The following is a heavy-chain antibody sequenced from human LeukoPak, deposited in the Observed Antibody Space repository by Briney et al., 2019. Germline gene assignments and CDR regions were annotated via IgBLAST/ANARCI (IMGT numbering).Heavy chain of an antibody. V-gene: IGHV3-48*01. Sequence: GGSLRLSCAASGFTFSSDSMNWVRQAPGKGLEWVSSISSSSSTIYYADSVKGRFTISRDNAKNSLYLQMNSLRAEDTAVYYCARPLRFLEWLSDYWGQGTLVTVSS. CDR1: GFTFSSDS. D-gene: IGHD3-3*01. J-gene: IGHJ4*02. CDR3: ARPLRFLEWLSDY. CDR2: ISSSSSTI.